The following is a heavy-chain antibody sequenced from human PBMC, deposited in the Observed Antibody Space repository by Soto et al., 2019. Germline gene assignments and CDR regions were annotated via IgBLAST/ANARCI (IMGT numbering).Heavy chain of an antibody. D-gene: IGHD6-13*01. V-gene: IGHV3-7*01. Sequence: HPGGSLRLSCAASGFTFSSYWMSWVRQAPGKGLEWVANIKQDGSEKYYVDSVKGRFTISRDNAKNSLYLQMNSLRAEDTAVYYCARSLGYRPSLWYSDPHPGHFDYWGQGTLVTVSS. J-gene: IGHJ4*02. CDR2: IKQDGSEK. CDR1: GFTFSSYW. CDR3: ARSLGYRPSLWYSDPHPGHFDY.